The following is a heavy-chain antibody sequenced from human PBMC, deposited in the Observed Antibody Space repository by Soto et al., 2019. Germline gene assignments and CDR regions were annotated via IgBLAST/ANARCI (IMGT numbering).Heavy chain of an antibody. J-gene: IGHJ4*03. Sequence: QVQLVESGGGVVQPGRSLRLSCAASGFTFSSYGMHWVRQAPGKGLEWVAVISYDGSNKYYADSVKGRFTISRDNSKNTRYLQMNSLRTEDTAVYYCAKDPGRWYPGGYFDYWGQGTLVTVSS. D-gene: IGHD2-15*01. CDR1: GFTFSSYG. CDR3: AKDPGRWYPGGYFDY. CDR2: ISYDGSNK. V-gene: IGHV3-30*18.